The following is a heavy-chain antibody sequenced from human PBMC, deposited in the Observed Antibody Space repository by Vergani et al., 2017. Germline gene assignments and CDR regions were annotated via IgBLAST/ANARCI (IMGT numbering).Heavy chain of an antibody. Sequence: QVQLQESGPGLVKPSETLSLTCTVSGGSISSYYWSWIRQPPGQGLEWIGYIYYSGSTNYNHSLKRRVTISVDTSKNQFSLKLSSVTAADTAVYYCASWPIPAARHYFQHWGQGTLVTVSS. CDR3: ASWPIPAARHYFQH. CDR2: IYYSGST. D-gene: IGHD2-2*01. V-gene: IGHV4-59*01. J-gene: IGHJ1*01. CDR1: GGSISSYY.